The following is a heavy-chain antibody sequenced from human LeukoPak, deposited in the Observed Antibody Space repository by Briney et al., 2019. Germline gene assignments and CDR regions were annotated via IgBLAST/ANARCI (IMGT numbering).Heavy chain of an antibody. V-gene: IGHV3-48*04. CDR2: ISSSSSTI. Sequence: PGGSLRLSCAASGFTFSSYWMSWVRQVPGKGLEWVSSISSSSSTIYYADSVKGRFTISRGNAKNSLYLQMNSLRAEDTAVYYCARDRAAAADDAFDIWGQGTMVTVSS. CDR3: ARDRAAAADDAFDI. CDR1: GFTFSSYW. J-gene: IGHJ3*02. D-gene: IGHD6-13*01.